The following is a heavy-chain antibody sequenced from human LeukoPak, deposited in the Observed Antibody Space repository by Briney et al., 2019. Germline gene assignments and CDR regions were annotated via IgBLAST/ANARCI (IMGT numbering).Heavy chain of an antibody. V-gene: IGHV4-59*08. CDR3: ARRGSSWLYYFDY. J-gene: IGHJ4*02. Sequence: PSETLSLTCTVSGXSISSYYWSWIRQPPGKGLEWIGYIYYSGSTNYNPSLKSRVTISVDTSKNQFSLKLSSVTAADTAVYYCARRGSSWLYYFDYWGQGTLVTVSS. CDR2: IYYSGST. D-gene: IGHD6-13*01. CDR1: GXSISSYY.